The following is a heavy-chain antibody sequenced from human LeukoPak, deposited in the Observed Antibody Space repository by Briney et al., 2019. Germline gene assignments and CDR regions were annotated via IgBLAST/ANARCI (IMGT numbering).Heavy chain of an antibody. V-gene: IGHV4-34*01. CDR2: INHSGST. CDR3: ARESTGESSGWAHY. Sequence: PSETLSLTCAVYGGSFSGYYWSWIRQPPGKGLEWIGEINHSGSTNYNPSLKSRVTISVDTSKNQFSLRLTSVTAADTAIYYCARESTGESSGWAHYWGQGTLVTVSS. J-gene: IGHJ4*02. CDR1: GGSFSGYY. D-gene: IGHD6-19*01.